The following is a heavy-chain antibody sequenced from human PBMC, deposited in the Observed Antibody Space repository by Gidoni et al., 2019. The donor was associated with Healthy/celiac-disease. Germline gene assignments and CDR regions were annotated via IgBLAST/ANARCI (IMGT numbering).Heavy chain of an antibody. J-gene: IGHJ4*02. V-gene: IGHV3-33*01. D-gene: IGHD4-17*01. CDR2: IWYDGSNK. CDR1: GFAFSSYG. Sequence: QVQLVESGGGVGQPGRSLRLSYAASGFAFSSYGMHWVRQAPGKGLECVAVIWYDGSNKYYADSGKGRFTISRDNSTNTLYVQMNSLRADDTAVYYCARGLHGDYDRLPDYWGQGTLVTVSS. CDR3: ARGLHGDYDRLPDY.